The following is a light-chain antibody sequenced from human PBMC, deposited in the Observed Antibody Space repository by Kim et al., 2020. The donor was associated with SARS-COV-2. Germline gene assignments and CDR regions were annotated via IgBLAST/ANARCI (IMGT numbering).Light chain of an antibody. CDR2: DAS. CDR3: HHRSDWPLT. Sequence: EIVLTQSPATLSLSPGERATLSCRANKSVTTYLAWYQQKPGQAPRLLIYDASNRATSIPARFTGSGSGTDFTLTISSLEPEDFAVYYCHHRSDWPLTFGGGTKVDIK. V-gene: IGKV3-11*01. J-gene: IGKJ4*01. CDR1: KSVTTY.